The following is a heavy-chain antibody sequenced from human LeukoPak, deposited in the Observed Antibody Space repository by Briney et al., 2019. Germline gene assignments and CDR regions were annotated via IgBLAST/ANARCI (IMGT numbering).Heavy chain of an antibody. CDR3: AREHSSGYPTYYYYGMDV. J-gene: IGHJ6*02. D-gene: IGHD3-22*01. V-gene: IGHV3-30*04. Sequence: PGGSLRPSCAASGFTFSSYAMHWVRQAPGKGLEWVAVISYDGSNKYYADSVKGRFTISRDNSKNTLYLQMNSLRAEDTAVYYCAREHSSGYPTYYYYGMDVWGQGTTVTVSS. CDR1: GFTFSSYA. CDR2: ISYDGSNK.